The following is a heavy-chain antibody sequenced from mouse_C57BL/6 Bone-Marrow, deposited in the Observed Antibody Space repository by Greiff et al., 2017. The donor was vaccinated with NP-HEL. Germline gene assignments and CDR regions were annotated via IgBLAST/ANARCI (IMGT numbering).Heavy chain of an antibody. V-gene: IGHV3-6*01. D-gene: IGHD1-1*01. J-gene: IGHJ2*01. Sequence: DVQLQESGPGLVKPSQSLSLTCSVTGYSITSGYYWNWIRQFPGNKLEWMGYISYDGSNNYNPSLKNRISITRDTSKNQFFLKLNSVTTEGTATYYCASSSYFDYWGQGTTLTVSS. CDR3: ASSSYFDY. CDR1: GYSITSGYY. CDR2: ISYDGSN.